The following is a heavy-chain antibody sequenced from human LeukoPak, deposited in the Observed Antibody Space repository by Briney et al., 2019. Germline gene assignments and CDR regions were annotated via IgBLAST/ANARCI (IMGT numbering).Heavy chain of an antibody. CDR1: GYTFTGYY. Sequence: ASVKVSCKASGYTFTGYYMHWVRQAPGQGLVWMGWINPNSGGTNYAQKFQGWVTMTRDTSISTAYMELSRLRSDDTAVYYCARGGTTVTTDWFDPWGQGTLVTVSS. J-gene: IGHJ5*02. CDR3: ARGGTTVTTDWFDP. V-gene: IGHV1-2*04. CDR2: INPNSGGT. D-gene: IGHD4-17*01.